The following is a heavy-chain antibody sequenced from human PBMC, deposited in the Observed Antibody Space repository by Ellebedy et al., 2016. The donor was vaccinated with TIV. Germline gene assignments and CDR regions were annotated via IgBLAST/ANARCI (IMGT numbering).Heavy chain of an antibody. CDR2: VFYTGSS. J-gene: IGHJ6*03. CDR1: GDSMTSSIYY. V-gene: IGHV4-39*01. D-gene: IGHD2-2*01. CDR3: ARIVVVPAAMGPYCYYMDV. Sequence: SETLSLXXAVSGDSMTSSIYYWGWIRQSPGKGLEWIATVFYTGSSYYNPSLKSRVTISVDTSKNQFSLKLSSVTAADTAVYYCARIVVVPAAMGPYCYYMDVWGKGTTVTVSS.